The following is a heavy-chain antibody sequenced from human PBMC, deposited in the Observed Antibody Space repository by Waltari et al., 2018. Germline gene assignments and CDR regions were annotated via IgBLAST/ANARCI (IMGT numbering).Heavy chain of an antibody. CDR2: VTSRGDGT. J-gene: IGHJ3*02. Sequence: EVQLLESGGNLVQPGGSLRLSCAASGFTFSNYVMNWVRQAQGKGLEWVSTVTSRGDGTYYADSVKGRFTISRDNSRNTLDLQMSGLRAEDTALYYCVRRQILGAATWGAFDIWGQGTMVTVSS. D-gene: IGHD1-26*01. V-gene: IGHV3-23*01. CDR3: VRRQILGAATWGAFDI. CDR1: GFTFSNYV.